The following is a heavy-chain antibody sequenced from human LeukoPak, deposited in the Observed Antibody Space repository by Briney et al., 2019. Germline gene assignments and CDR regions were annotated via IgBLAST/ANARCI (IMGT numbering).Heavy chain of an antibody. CDR3: ARGTMVRGVLIDY. D-gene: IGHD3-10*01. CDR2: IKQDGSEK. CDR1: GFTFSSYW. Sequence: GGSLRLSCAASGFTFSSYWMSWVRQAPGKGLEWVANIKQDGSEKYYVDSVEGRFTISRDNAKNSLYLQMNSLRAEDTAVYYCARGTMVRGVLIDYWGQGTLVTVSS. J-gene: IGHJ4*02. V-gene: IGHV3-7*01.